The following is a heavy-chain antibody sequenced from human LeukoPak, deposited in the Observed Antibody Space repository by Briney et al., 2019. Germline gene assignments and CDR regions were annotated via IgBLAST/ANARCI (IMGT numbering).Heavy chain of an antibody. J-gene: IGHJ4*02. D-gene: IGHD2-2*01. V-gene: IGHV4-38-2*02. CDR3: ARDSSSFARNYFDY. CDR2: IYHSGST. CDR1: GYSISSGYY. Sequence: SETLSLTCAVSGYSISSGYYWGWIRQTPGKGLEWIGSIYHSGSTYYNPSLKSRVPISVDTSKNQFSLKLSSVTAADTAVYYCARDSSSFARNYFDYWGQGTLVTVSS.